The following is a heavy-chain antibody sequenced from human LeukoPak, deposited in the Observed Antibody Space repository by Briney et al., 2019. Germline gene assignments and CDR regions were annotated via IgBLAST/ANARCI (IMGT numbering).Heavy chain of an antibody. J-gene: IGHJ6*03. CDR3: ARGPSGPYYYYYYMDV. V-gene: IGHV4-4*07. CDR2: IYTSGST. Sequence: SETLSLTCTVSGGSISSYYWSWIRQPAGKGLEWIGRIYTSGSTNYNPSLKSRVTMSVDTSKNQFSLKLSSVTAADTAVYYCARGPSGPYYYYYYMDVWGKGTTVTVSS. CDR1: GGSISSYY. D-gene: IGHD2-8*02.